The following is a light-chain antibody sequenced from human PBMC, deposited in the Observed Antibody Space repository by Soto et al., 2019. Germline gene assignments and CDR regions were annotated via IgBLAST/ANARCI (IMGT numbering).Light chain of an antibody. CDR3: SSYTTSSTWV. J-gene: IGLJ3*02. CDR1: SSDIGGYNY. Sequence: QSALTQPASVSGSPGQSITISCTGTSSDIGGYNYVSWHQQHPGKAPKLMIYDVTTRPSGVSSRFSGSKSGKTASLTISGLQAEDEADYYCSSYTTSSTWVFGGGTKLTVL. V-gene: IGLV2-14*01. CDR2: DVT.